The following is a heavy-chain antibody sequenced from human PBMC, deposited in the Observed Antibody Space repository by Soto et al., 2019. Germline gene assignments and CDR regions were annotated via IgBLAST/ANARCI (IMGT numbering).Heavy chain of an antibody. V-gene: IGHV3-66*01. D-gene: IGHD4-17*01. CDR3: AKATDFGDYREYYFDS. CDR2: LYTGGNT. CDR1: GFSVSRNY. J-gene: IGHJ4*02. Sequence: DVQLVESGGGLVQPGGSLRLSCAVSGFSVSRNYMNWVRQAPGKGLEWVSVLYTGGNTYYAASVRDRFIISRDNSKNTLYLQMNSLRGEDTAVYYCAKATDFGDYREYYFDSWGQGTLVTFSS.